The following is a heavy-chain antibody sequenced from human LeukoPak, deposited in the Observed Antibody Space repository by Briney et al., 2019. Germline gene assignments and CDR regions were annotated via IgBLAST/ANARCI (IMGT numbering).Heavy chain of an antibody. CDR3: ARVGGGIVPAAMRFDP. CDR1: GYTFTSYG. D-gene: IGHD2-2*01. CDR2: ISAYNGNT. J-gene: IGHJ5*02. Sequence: ASVKVSCKVSGYTFTSYGISWVRQAPGQGLEWMGWISAYNGNTNYAQKLQGRVTMTTDTSTSTAYMELRSLRSDDTAVYYCARVGGGIVPAAMRFDPWGQGTLVTVSS. V-gene: IGHV1-18*01.